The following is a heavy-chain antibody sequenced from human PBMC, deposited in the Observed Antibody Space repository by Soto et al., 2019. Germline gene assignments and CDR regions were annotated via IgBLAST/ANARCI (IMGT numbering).Heavy chain of an antibody. Sequence: QVQLVESGGGVVQPGRSLRLSCAASGFTFSSYGMHWVRQAPGKGLEWVAVISYDGSNKYYADSVKGRFTISRDNSKNTLYLQMNSLRAEDTAVYYCAKDHWHYYDSSGYNFDYWGQGTLVTVSS. CDR1: GFTFSSYG. CDR3: AKDHWHYYDSSGYNFDY. D-gene: IGHD3-22*01. J-gene: IGHJ4*02. CDR2: ISYDGSNK. V-gene: IGHV3-30*18.